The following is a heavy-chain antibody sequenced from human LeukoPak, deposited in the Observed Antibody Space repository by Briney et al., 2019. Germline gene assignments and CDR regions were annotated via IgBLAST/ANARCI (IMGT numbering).Heavy chain of an antibody. CDR3: ARMSDILTGHYPQWFDP. J-gene: IGHJ5*02. CDR2: VNPNSGGT. V-gene: IGHV1-2*02. CDR1: GYTFTGYY. D-gene: IGHD3-9*01. Sequence: ASVKVSSKASGYTFTGYYMHWVRQAPGQGLEWMGWVNPNSGGTSYAQKFQGRVTMTRDTSVSTAYMELSRLRSDDTAVYYCARMSDILTGHYPQWFDPWGQGTLVTVSP.